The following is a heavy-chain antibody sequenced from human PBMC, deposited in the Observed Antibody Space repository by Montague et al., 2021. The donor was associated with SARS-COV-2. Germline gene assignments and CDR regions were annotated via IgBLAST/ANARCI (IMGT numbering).Heavy chain of an antibody. CDR3: ATEDEHDRPAAFDY. V-gene: IGHV4-59*01. J-gene: IGHJ4*02. CDR2: SGTT. Sequence: SGTTDYNPSLRSRVTISMDTSRNQCSLKLKSVTTADTAIYSCATEDEHDRPAAFDYWGRGILVTVSS. D-gene: IGHD1-14*01.